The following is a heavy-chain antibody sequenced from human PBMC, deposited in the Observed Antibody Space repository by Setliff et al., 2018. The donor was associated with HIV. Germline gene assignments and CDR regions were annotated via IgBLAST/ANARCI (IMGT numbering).Heavy chain of an antibody. J-gene: IGHJ6*03. Sequence: SETLSLTCNVSGDSISSYYWSWIRQPPGKGLEWIGYISYSGSSIYNPSLKSRVTISVDTSKKQFSLKLSSVTAADTAVYYCARRGGYSYGYMDVWGKGTTVTVSS. CDR3: ARRGGYSYGYMDV. CDR1: GDSISSYY. D-gene: IGHD5-18*01. V-gene: IGHV4-59*12. CDR2: ISYSGSS.